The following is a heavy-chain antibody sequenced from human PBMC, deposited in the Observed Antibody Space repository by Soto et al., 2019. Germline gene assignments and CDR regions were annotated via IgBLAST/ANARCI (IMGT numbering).Heavy chain of an antibody. Sequence: ASETLSLTCTVSGGSISSYYWSWIRQPPGKGLEWIGYIYYSGSTNYNPSLKSRVTISVDTSKNQFSLKLSSVTAADTAVYYCARLRAGSGDYRDYWGQGTLVTVSS. CDR3: ARLRAGSGDYRDY. CDR1: GGSISSYY. CDR2: IYYSGST. J-gene: IGHJ4*02. D-gene: IGHD4-17*01. V-gene: IGHV4-59*08.